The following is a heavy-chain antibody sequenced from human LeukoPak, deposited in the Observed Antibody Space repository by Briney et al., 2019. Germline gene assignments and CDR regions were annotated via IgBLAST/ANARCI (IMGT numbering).Heavy chain of an antibody. CDR2: INHSGST. V-gene: IGHV4-34*01. CDR1: GGSISVYI. J-gene: IGHJ6*02. CDR3: AVSWLQTDYYYYGMDV. Sequence: SETQSSTYAFDGGSISVYICWVLRQPPGKGLEWIGEINHSGSTNYNPSLKSRVTISVDTSKNQFSLKPSSVTAADTAVYYCAVSWLQTDYYYYGMDVCGQGTTVTVSS. D-gene: IGHD5-24*01.